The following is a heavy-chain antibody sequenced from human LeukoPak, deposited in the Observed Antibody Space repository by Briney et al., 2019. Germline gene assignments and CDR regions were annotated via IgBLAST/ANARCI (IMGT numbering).Heavy chain of an antibody. D-gene: IGHD6-19*01. CDR1: GFTVSSNY. CDR3: AKDMTAHIVVAVFDY. CDR2: ISWNSGSI. Sequence: GGSLRLSCAASGFTVSSNYMSWVRQAPGEGLEWVSGISWNSGSIGYADSVKGRFTISRDNAKNSLYLQMNSLRAEDTALYYCAKDMTAHIVVAVFDYRGQGTLVTVSS. V-gene: IGHV3-9*01. J-gene: IGHJ4*02.